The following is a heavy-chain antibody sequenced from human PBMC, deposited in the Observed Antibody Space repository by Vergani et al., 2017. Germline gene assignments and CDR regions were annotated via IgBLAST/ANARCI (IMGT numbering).Heavy chain of an antibody. CDR1: GFTFSSDA. D-gene: IGHD4-11*01. CDR3: ATYSTPPDNYYYYYMDV. Sequence: EVQLLESGGGLVQPGGSLRLSCAASGFTFSSDAMSWVRQAPGKGLEWVSVIYSGGSSTYYADSVKGRFTISRDNSKNTLYLQMNSLRAEDTAVYYCATYSTPPDNYYYYYMDVWGKGTTVTVSS. CDR2: IYSGGSST. J-gene: IGHJ6*03. V-gene: IGHV3-23*03.